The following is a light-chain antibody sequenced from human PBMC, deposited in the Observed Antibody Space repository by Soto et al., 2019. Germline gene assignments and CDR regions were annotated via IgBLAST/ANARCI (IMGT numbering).Light chain of an antibody. V-gene: IGLV1-47*01. Sequence: QSVLTQPPSASGTPGQRVTISCSGSGSNAESNFVYWYQQLPGAAPKLLIYRTDQRPSRVPDRFSGSKSGASASLAISGLLSEDEAGYFCATWDDNLSVVLFGGGTQLTVL. CDR2: RTD. CDR1: GSNAESNF. J-gene: IGLJ7*01. CDR3: ATWDDNLSVVL.